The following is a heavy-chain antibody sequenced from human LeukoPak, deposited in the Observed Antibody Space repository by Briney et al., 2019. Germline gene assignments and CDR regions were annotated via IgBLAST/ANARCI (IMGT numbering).Heavy chain of an antibody. CDR3: ARGYSFIDF. D-gene: IGHD5-18*01. J-gene: IGHJ4*02. CDR1: GFSLGSYS. V-gene: IGHV3-48*01. CDR2: ISSSSGAV. Sequence: GGSPRLSCAASGFSLGSYSMNWVRQAPGKGLEWISYISSSSGAVYYADSVKGRFTISRDNAKNSLFLQLNTLRVDDTAVYYCARGYSFIDFWGQGTLLTVSS.